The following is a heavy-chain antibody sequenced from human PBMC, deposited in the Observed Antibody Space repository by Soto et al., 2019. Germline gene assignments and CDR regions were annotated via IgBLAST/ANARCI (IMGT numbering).Heavy chain of an antibody. Sequence: QVQLVQSGAEVKKPGASVKVSCKASGYTFTSYGISWVREAPGQGLEWMGWISAYNGNTNYAQKLQGRVTMTTDTSTSTVYMELRSLRSDDTAVYYCARDLGEFYQTTVTTGPFDYWGQGTLVTVSS. CDR3: ARDLGEFYQTTVTTGPFDY. CDR2: ISAYNGNT. V-gene: IGHV1-18*01. CDR1: GYTFTSYG. D-gene: IGHD4-17*01. J-gene: IGHJ4*02.